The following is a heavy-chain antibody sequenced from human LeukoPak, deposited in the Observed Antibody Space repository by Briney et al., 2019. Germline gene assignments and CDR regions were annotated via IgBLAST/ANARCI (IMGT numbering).Heavy chain of an antibody. CDR1: GFTFSSYG. CDR2: ISYDGSNK. D-gene: IGHD3/OR15-3a*01. Sequence: GGSLRLSCAASGFTFSSYGMHWVRQAPGKGLEWVAVISYDGSNKYYADSVKGRFTISRDNSKNTLYLQLNSLRAEDTAVYYCAKGRTDNWFDPWGQGTLVTVSS. V-gene: IGHV3-30*18. CDR3: AKGRTDNWFDP. J-gene: IGHJ5*02.